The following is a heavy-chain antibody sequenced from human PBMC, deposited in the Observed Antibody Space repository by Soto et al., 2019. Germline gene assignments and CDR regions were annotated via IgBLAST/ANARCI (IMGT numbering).Heavy chain of an antibody. CDR2: INPNSGGT. J-gene: IGHJ5*02. CDR1: GYTFTGYY. V-gene: IGHV1-2*02. D-gene: IGHD6-13*01. CDR3: ARGLPGYREHNWFDP. Sequence: GASVKVSCKASGYTFTGYYMHWVRQAPGQGLEWMGWINPNSGGTNYAQKFQGRVTMTRDTSISTAYMELSRLRSDDTAVYYCARGLPGYREHNWFDPWGQGTLVTVSS.